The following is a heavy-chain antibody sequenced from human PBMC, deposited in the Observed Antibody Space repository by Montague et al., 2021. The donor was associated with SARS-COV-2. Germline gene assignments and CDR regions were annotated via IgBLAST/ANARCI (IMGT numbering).Heavy chain of an antibody. V-gene: IGHV4-31*03. CDR2: TYHSGST. CDR3: ARGGFYDCAATSCTTTDAFDI. D-gene: IGHD2-2*01. CDR1: GDSIGSGGFY. Sequence: TLSLTCSVSGDSIGSGGFYCTWIRQLPGKGLEWLGNTYHSGSTYFNPSLKSRLTMSVDTSKQHFSLNLTSVTAADTAVYYCARGGFYDCAATSCTTTDAFDIWGQGTMVTVSS. J-gene: IGHJ3*02.